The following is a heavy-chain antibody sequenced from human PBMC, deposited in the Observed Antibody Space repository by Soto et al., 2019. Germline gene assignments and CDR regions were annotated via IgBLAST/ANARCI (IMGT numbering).Heavy chain of an antibody. Sequence: GGSLRLSCVGSGFTFSTYSINWVRQAPGKGLEWVSSISSRSDIYYADSVKGRFTISRDNSKNTLYLQMNSLRAEDTAVYYCAKDAGDSSGRLYWGQGTLVTVSS. J-gene: IGHJ4*02. CDR2: ISSRSDI. V-gene: IGHV3-21*04. CDR3: AKDAGDSSGRLY. D-gene: IGHD6-19*01. CDR1: GFTFSTYS.